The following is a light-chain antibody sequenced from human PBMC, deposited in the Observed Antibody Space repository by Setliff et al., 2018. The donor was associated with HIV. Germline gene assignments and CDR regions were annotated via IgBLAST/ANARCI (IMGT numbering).Light chain of an antibody. CDR3: CSYVGASTYG. V-gene: IGLV2-23*02. CDR2: EVD. CDR1: RDDVGSYDL. Sequence: QSALTQPASVSASPGQSITISCSGSRDDVGSYDLVSWYQQDPGKAPKLLIFEVDKRASGVSNRLSGSKSGTTASLTISGLQVEDEGDYYCCSYVGASTYGCGSGTKGHRP. J-gene: IGLJ1*01.